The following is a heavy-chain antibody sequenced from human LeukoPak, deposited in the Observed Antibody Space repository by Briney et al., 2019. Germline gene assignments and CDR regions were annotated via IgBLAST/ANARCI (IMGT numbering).Heavy chain of an antibody. J-gene: IGHJ3*02. CDR2: IYWNDDK. CDR3: AHSGTVTTPHDAFDI. D-gene: IGHD4-17*01. CDR1: GFSLSTSGVG. V-gene: IGHV2-5*01. Sequence: SGPTLAKPTQTRTLTCTFSGFSLSTSGVGVGWIRQPPGRALEWLALIYWNDDKRYSPSLKSRLTITKDTSKNQVVLTMTNMDPVDTATYYCAHSGTVTTPHDAFDIWGQGTMVTVSS.